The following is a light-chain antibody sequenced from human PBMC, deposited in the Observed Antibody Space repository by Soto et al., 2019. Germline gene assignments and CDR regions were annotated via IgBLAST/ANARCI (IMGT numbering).Light chain of an antibody. CDR1: NFGSKS. CDR2: YDS. Sequence: SYEPTQPPSVSVAPGKTASVACGGSNFGSKSVHWYQKKSGQDPVLVMYYDSDRPSGIPERFSGSNSGNTATLTISRVEAGDEADYYCQVWDISSGHVVFGGGTKLTVL. CDR3: QVWDISSGHVV. V-gene: IGLV3-21*01. J-gene: IGLJ3*02.